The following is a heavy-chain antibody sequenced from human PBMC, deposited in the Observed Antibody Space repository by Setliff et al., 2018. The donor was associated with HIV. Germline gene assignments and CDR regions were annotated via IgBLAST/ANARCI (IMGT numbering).Heavy chain of an antibody. J-gene: IGHJ6*02. D-gene: IGHD3-10*01. CDR3: ARADGSGTYYLYYYYGMDV. V-gene: IGHV4-39*01. Sequence: LSLTCTVSAGYIRSTNYYWGWIRQPPGKGLEWIGSMFYSGRSYYNPSLQSRVSISVDTSKNQFSLKLTSVTAADTAVYFCARADGSGTYYLYYYYGMDVWGQGTMVTVSS. CDR2: MFYSGRS. CDR1: AGYIRSTNYY.